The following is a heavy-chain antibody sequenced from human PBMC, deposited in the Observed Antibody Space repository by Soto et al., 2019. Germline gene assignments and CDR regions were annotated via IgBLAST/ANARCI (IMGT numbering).Heavy chain of an antibody. CDR1: GFTFSRYA. V-gene: IGHV3-30*04. CDR3: ARSRSGAVADSLDF. Sequence: QVQVVESGGGVVQPGRSLRLSCAASGFTFSRYAIHWVRQAPGKGLEWVAVISRDGTNKYYVDSVKGRFTISRDNSRNTLYLQMNILRHEDAAVYYCARSRSGAVADSLDFWGQGTLVTVSS. J-gene: IGHJ4*02. CDR2: ISRDGTNK. D-gene: IGHD3-10*01.